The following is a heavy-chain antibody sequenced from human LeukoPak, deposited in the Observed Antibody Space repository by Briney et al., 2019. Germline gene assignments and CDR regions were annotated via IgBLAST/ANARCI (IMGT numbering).Heavy chain of an antibody. J-gene: IGHJ3*02. CDR3: ARNRVGGRPFDAFDI. CDR1: GGSISSYY. CDR2: IYYSGST. V-gene: IGHV4-59*01. D-gene: IGHD1-14*01. Sequence: SETLSLTCTVSGGSISSYYWSWIRQPPGKGLEWIGYIYYSGSTNYNPSLKSRVTISVDTSKNQFSLKLSSVTAADTAVYYCARNRVGGRPFDAFDIWGQGTMVTVSS.